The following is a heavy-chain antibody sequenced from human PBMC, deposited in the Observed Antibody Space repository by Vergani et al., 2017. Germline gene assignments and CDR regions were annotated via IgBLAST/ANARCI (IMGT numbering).Heavy chain of an antibody. J-gene: IGHJ4*02. CDR2: RHTSGST. CDR1: GGSINSHNYY. D-gene: IGHD2-15*01. V-gene: IGHV4-61*02. Sequence: QVQLQESGPGLVKPSQTLSLTCTVSGGSINSHNYYWSWIRQPAGKVLGWIGRRHTSGSTNYNPSLKSRVTMSEDTAKNQFSLNLTSVTAADTAVYFCARGSCLGGSCYKHLFDYWGQGILVTVSS. CDR3: ARGSCLGGSCYKHLFDY.